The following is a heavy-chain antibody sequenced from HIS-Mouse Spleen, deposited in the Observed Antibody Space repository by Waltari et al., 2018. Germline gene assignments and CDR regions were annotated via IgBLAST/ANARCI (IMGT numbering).Heavy chain of an antibody. CDR1: GGPISSSSYH. Sequence: QLQLQESGPGLVKPSETLSLTCTVSGGPISSSSYHWGWIRQPPGKGLEWIGSIYYSGSTYYNPSLKSRVTISVDTSKNQFSLKLSSVTAADTAVYYCARRNSYYFDYWGQGTLVTVSS. CDR3: ARRNSYYFDY. V-gene: IGHV4-39*01. D-gene: IGHD5-18*01. J-gene: IGHJ4*02. CDR2: IYYSGST.